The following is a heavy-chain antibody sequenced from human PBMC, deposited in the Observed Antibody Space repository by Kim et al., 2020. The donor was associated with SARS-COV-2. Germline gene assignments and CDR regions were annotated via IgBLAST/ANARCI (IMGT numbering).Heavy chain of an antibody. CDR3: ARHVQNPDDYGDYAVVSLDYYYYYMDV. Sequence: GESLQISCKGSGYSFTSYWIGWVRQMPGKGLEWMGIIYPGDSDTRYSPSFQGQVTISADKSISTAYLQWSSLKASDTAMYYCARHVQNPDDYGDYAVVSLDYYYYYMDVWGKGTTVTVSS. V-gene: IGHV5-51*01. CDR1: GYSFTSYW. D-gene: IGHD4-17*01. J-gene: IGHJ6*03. CDR2: IYPGDSDT.